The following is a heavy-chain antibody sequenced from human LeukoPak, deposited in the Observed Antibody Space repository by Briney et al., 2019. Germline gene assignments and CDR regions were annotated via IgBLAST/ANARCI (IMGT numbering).Heavy chain of an antibody. CDR1: GFTFDDYA. D-gene: IGHD3-22*01. CDR2: ISWNSGSI. V-gene: IGHV3-9*01. CDR3: AKDPYYYDSSGPLDY. J-gene: IGHJ4*02. Sequence: PGGSLRLSCAASGFTFDDYAMHWVRQAPGKGLEWVSGISWNSGSIGYADSVKGRFTISRDNAKNSLYLQMNSLRAEDTALYYCAKDPYYYDSSGPLDYRGQGTLVTVSS.